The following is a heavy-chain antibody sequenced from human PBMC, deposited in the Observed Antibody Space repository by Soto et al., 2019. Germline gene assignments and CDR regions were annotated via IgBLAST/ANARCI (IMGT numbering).Heavy chain of an antibody. Sequence: SETLSLTCTVSGGSISSYYWSWIRQPPGKGLEWIGYIYYSGSTNYNPSLKSRVTISVDTSKNQFSLKLSSVTAADTAVYYCARFFADSSSSAFDYWGQGTLVTVSS. V-gene: IGHV4-59*01. D-gene: IGHD6-13*01. CDR2: IYYSGST. CDR1: GGSISSYY. CDR3: ARFFADSSSSAFDY. J-gene: IGHJ4*02.